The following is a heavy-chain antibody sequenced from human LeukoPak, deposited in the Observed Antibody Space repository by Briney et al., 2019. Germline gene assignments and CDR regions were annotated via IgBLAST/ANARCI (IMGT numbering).Heavy chain of an antibody. CDR2: ISRSGDTI. CDR3: AGYHWNSGVVY. V-gene: IGHV3-11*01. J-gene: IGHJ4*02. D-gene: IGHD1-7*01. CDR1: GFTFCDYA. Sequence: PGGSLRLSGAAYGFTFCDYAMRWIRQAPGQGLVWVSYISRSGDTIDYADSVKGRFSISRDNAKNSLYLQMNSLRAEDTAVYYCAGYHWNSGVVYWGQGTLVTVSS.